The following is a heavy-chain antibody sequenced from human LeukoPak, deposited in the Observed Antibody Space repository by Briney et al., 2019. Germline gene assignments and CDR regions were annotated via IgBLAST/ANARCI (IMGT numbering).Heavy chain of an antibody. CDR1: GFTFSSYG. Sequence: GGSLRLSCAASGFTFSSYGMHWVRQAPGKGLEWVAVIWYDGSNKYYADSVKGRFTISRDNSKNTLYLKMNSLRAEDTAVYYCARGGTFRGDYFDYWGQGTLVTVSS. CDR2: IWYDGSNK. V-gene: IGHV3-33*01. D-gene: IGHD3-10*01. J-gene: IGHJ4*02. CDR3: ARGGTFRGDYFDY.